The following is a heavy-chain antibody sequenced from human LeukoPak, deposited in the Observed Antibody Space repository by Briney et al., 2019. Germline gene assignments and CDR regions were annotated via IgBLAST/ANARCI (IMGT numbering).Heavy chain of an antibody. J-gene: IGHJ4*02. CDR3: AGTFYGSGSWLAY. Sequence: GASVTVSCTVSGYTLTELSMHWVRQAPGKGLEWMGGFDPEDGETIYAQKFQGRVTITRDTSASTAYMELSSLRSEDTAVYYCAGTFYGSGSWLAYWGQGTLVTVSS. D-gene: IGHD3-10*01. CDR2: FDPEDGET. V-gene: IGHV1-24*01. CDR1: GYTLTELS.